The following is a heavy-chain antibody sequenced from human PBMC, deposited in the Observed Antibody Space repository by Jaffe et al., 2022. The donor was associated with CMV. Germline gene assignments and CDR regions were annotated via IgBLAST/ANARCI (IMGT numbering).Heavy chain of an antibody. V-gene: IGHV3-33*01. J-gene: IGHJ4*02. CDR1: GFTFSSYG. Sequence: QVQLVESGGGVVQPGRSLRLSCAASGFTFSSYGMHWVRQAPGKGLEWVAVIWYDGSNKYYADSVKGRFTISRDNSKNTLYLQMNSLRAEDTAVYYCARRGQWLALDYWGQGTLVTVSS. D-gene: IGHD6-19*01. CDR2: IWYDGSNK. CDR3: ARRGQWLALDY.